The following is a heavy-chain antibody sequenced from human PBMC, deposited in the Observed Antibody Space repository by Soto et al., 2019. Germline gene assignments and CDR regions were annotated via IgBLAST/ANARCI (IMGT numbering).Heavy chain of an antibody. CDR2: INPSGDRT. D-gene: IGHD2-15*01. V-gene: IGHV1-46*01. CDR1: GYTFTNYY. J-gene: IGHJ5*02. Sequence: QVQLVQSGAEVKKPGASVKVSCKASGYTFTNYYMHWVRQAPGQGLEWMGIINPSGDRTSYAPKFQGRVTRTRDTSTSTVYLELSSLRSEDTALYYCARGGGYCSGPSCFDFDPWGQGTLVTVSS. CDR3: ARGGGYCSGPSCFDFDP.